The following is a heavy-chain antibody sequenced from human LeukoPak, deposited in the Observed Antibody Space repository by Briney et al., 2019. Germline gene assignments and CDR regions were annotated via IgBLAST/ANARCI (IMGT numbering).Heavy chain of an antibody. J-gene: IGHJ5*02. CDR1: GFSLSGYW. Sequence: AGGSLRLSCVASGFSLSGYWMYWVRQAPGKGLTYISRNNGDGSTTNYADVVKGRFTMSRDNVKNTLYLRMNSLRVEDTAVYYCARDPRNVGLAPWGQGTLVTVSS. CDR3: ARDPRNVGLAP. D-gene: IGHD2-15*01. V-gene: IGHV3-74*01. CDR2: NNGDGSTT.